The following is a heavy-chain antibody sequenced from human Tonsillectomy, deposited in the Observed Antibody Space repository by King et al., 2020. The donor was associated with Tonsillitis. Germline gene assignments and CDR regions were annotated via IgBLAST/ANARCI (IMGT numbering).Heavy chain of an antibody. V-gene: IGHV3-21*01. CDR2: ISCSTNYI. D-gene: IGHD6-13*01. CDR3: ARGPPAAGIIYYGMDV. J-gene: IGHJ6*02. CDR1: GFTFSSYS. Sequence: VQLVQSGGGLVKPGGSLRLSCAASGFTFSSYSMNWVRQAPGKGLEWVSSISCSTNYIDYADSVKGRFTISGDNAKNSLDLQMNSLRAEDTAVYYCARGPPAAGIIYYGMDVWGQGTTVTVSS.